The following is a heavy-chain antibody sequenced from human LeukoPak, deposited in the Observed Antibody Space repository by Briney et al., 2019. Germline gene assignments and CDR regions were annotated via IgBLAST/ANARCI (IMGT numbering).Heavy chain of an antibody. CDR1: GGSFSGYY. CDR3: ARGYCSGGSCYSWFDP. Sequence: PSETLSLTCAVYGGSFSGYYWSWIRQPPGKGLEWIGEINHSGSTNYNPSLKSRVTLSVDTSKNQFSLKLSSVTAADTAVYYCARGYCSGGSCYSWFDPWGQGTLVTVSS. J-gene: IGHJ5*02. CDR2: INHSGST. D-gene: IGHD2-15*01. V-gene: IGHV4-34*01.